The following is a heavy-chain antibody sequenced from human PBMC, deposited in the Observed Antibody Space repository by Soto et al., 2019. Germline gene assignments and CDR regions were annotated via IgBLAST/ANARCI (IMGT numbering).Heavy chain of an antibody. V-gene: IGHV3-30*03. D-gene: IGHD1-20*01. CDR2: ISYDGSNK. CDR3: ARCPKYKRVDGWFDP. J-gene: IGHJ5*02. Sequence: QVQLVESGGGVVQPGRSLRLSCAASGFTFSNYGMHWVRQAPGKGLEWVAVISYDGSNKYDADSVNGRFTISRDNSKNTLYLQMNSLRVEETAVYYRARCPKYKRVDGWFDPWGQGTLVTVSS. CDR1: GFTFSNYG.